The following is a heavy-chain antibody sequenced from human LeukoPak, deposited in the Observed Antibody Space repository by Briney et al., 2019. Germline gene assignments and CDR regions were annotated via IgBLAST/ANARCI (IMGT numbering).Heavy chain of an antibody. CDR2: IKLDGSGK. D-gene: IGHD6-19*01. J-gene: IGHJ4*02. V-gene: IGHV3-7*01. CDR1: GFTFRNYW. Sequence: GGSLRLSCAASGFTFRNYWMSWVRQAPGKGLEWVANIKLDGSGKYYVDSVKGRFTISRDNAKNSVYLQMNSLRAEDTAVYYCARVGQWLPDYWGQGTLVTVSS. CDR3: ARVGQWLPDY.